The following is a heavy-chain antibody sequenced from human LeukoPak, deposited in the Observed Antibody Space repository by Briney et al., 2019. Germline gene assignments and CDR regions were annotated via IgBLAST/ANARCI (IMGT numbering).Heavy chain of an antibody. V-gene: IGHV3-30*18. CDR3: AKDLAWVAAAADY. CDR1: GFTFSIHG. D-gene: IGHD6-13*01. CDR2: ISHDGSNK. Sequence: GGSLRLSCAASGFTFSIHGMYWVRQAPGKGLEWVAFISHDGSNKYYADSVKGRFTISRDNSKNTLYLQMNSLRAEDTAVYYCAKDLAWVAAAADYWGQGTLVTVSS. J-gene: IGHJ4*02.